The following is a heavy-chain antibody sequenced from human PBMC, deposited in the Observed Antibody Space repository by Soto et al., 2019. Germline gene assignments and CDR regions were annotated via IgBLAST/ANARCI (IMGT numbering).Heavy chain of an antibody. Sequence: QVQLVQSGAEVKKSGASVRVSCKASGYSFTSYDMHWVRQAPGQGLEWLGKINPSDGSTEYAQKSQGRLILTSDTSTSTVYMGLSSLTSEDPAVFYCATDHAYTVSWGQGTLIIVSS. D-gene: IGHD2-2*02. CDR2: INPSDGST. V-gene: IGHV1-46*01. CDR3: ATDHAYTVS. CDR1: GYSFTSYD. J-gene: IGHJ5*02.